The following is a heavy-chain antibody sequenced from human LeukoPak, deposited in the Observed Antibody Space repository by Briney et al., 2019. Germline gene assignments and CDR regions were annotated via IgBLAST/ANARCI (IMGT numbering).Heavy chain of an antibody. CDR1: GGSISSSISS. V-gene: IGHV4-39*07. CDR3: AKYGNSGWVIDN. J-gene: IGHJ4*02. D-gene: IGHD6-19*01. CDR2: IYYSGST. Sequence: SETLSLTCTVSGGSISSSISSWGWIRPPLGKGLGWIGSIYYSGSTYYYPFLKRRVTISVDTSENQFSLKLSSVTAADTAVYFCAKYGNSGWVIDNWGQGTLVTVSS.